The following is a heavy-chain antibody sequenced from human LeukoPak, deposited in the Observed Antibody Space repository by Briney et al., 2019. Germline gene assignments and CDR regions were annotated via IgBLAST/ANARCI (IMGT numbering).Heavy chain of an antibody. CDR3: ARHAYYDFWSGEYNWFDP. Sequence: SETLSLTCTVSAGSISSYYWSWNRQPPGKGLEWVGYIYYIGSTSYNPSLKSRVTISVDPSKNQFALKLSSVTAADKAVYYCARHAYYDFWSGEYNWFDPWGQGTLVTVSS. D-gene: IGHD3-3*01. CDR1: AGSISSYY. J-gene: IGHJ5*02. CDR2: IYYIGST. V-gene: IGHV4-59*08.